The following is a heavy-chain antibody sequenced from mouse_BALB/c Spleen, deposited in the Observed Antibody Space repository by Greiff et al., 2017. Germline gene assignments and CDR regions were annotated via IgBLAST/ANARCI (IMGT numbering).Heavy chain of an antibody. J-gene: IGHJ2*01. CDR2: IYPGSGST. V-gene: IGHV1-55*01. Sequence: VQLQQPGAELVKPGTSVKLSCKASGYNFTSYWINWVKLRPGQGLEWIGDIYPGSGSTNYNEKFKSKATLTVDTSSSTAYMQLSSLASEDSALYYCARGGVNKYYFDYWGQGTTLTVSS. CDR1: GYNFTSYW. CDR3: ARGGVNKYYFDY.